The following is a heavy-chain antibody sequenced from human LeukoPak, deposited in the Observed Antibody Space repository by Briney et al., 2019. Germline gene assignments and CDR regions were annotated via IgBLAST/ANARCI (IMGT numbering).Heavy chain of an antibody. CDR3: AKETYYDILTGPNPDYYFDY. J-gene: IGHJ4*02. D-gene: IGHD3-9*01. Sequence: GGSLRLSCAASGFTFSSYAMSWVRQAPGKGLEWVSAISGSGGSTYYADSVKGRFTISRDNSKNTLYLQMNSLRAEDTAVYYCAKETYYDILTGPNPDYYFDYWGQGTLVTVSS. CDR2: ISGSGGST. CDR1: GFTFSSYA. V-gene: IGHV3-23*01.